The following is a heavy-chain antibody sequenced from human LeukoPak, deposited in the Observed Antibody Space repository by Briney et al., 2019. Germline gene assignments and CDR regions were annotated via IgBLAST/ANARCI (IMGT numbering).Heavy chain of an antibody. CDR2: IKQDGSEK. J-gene: IGHJ4*02. CDR3: ARDSGGRLDY. Sequence: AGGSLRLSCAASGFTFSSYAMSWVRQAPGKGLEWVANIKQDGSEKYYVDSVKGRFTISRDNAKNSLYLQMNSLRAEDTAVYYCARDSGGRLDYWGQGTLVTVSS. CDR1: GFTFSSYA. D-gene: IGHD1-26*01. V-gene: IGHV3-7*03.